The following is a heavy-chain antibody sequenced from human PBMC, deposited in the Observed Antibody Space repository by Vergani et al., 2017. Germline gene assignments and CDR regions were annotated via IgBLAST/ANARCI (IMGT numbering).Heavy chain of an antibody. Sequence: EVQLVESGGGLVQPGGSLRLSCAASGFTFSSYWMSWVRQAPGKGLEWVANIKQDGREKYYVDSVKGRFTISRDNAKNSLYLQMNSLRAEDTAVYYCARDQGLDYYDSSGYPSDAFDIWGQGTMVTVSS. CDR1: GFTFSSYW. CDR3: ARDQGLDYYDSSGYPSDAFDI. V-gene: IGHV3-7*03. D-gene: IGHD3-22*01. J-gene: IGHJ3*02. CDR2: IKQDGREK.